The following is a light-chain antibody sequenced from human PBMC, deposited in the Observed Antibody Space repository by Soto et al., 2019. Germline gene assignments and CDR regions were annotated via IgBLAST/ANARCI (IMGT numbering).Light chain of an antibody. CDR1: QSVSSTD. J-gene: IGKJ1*01. V-gene: IGKV3-20*01. CDR2: GSS. CDR3: QQYGSSRT. Sequence: EIVLTQSPGTLSLSPGERATLSCRASQSVSSTDLAWYQQKPGQAPRLLIYGSSSRATGIPDRFSGSGSGIDFTLTISRLETEAFAVYYCQQYGSSRTFGQGTKVEIK.